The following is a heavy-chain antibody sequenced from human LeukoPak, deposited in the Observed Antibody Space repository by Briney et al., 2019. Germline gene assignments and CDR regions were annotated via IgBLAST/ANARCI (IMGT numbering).Heavy chain of an antibody. D-gene: IGHD3-22*01. CDR1: GFTFSSYH. Sequence: LGGSLRLSCVGSGFTFSSYHMNWVRQAPGKGVEWVSYISSSSSTIYYADSVKGRFTISRDNAKNSLYLQTNSLRAEDTAVYYCARAQYYSDSTGYYYLHYWGQGTLVTVSS. V-gene: IGHV3-48*01. CDR3: ARAQYYSDSTGYYYLHY. J-gene: IGHJ4*02. CDR2: ISSSSSTI.